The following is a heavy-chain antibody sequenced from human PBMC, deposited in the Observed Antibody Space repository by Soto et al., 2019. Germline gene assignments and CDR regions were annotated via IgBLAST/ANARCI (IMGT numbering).Heavy chain of an antibody. J-gene: IGHJ4*02. CDR2: ISYDGSNK. Sequence: GGSLRLSCAASGFTCSTHGMYWVRQAPGKGLEWVAVISYDGSNKYYADSVKGRFTISRDNSKNTLYLQMNSLRAEETAVYYCAQGSSGSYYTDFDYWGQGTLVTVSS. CDR1: GFTCSTHG. CDR3: AQGSSGSYYTDFDY. V-gene: IGHV3-30*18. D-gene: IGHD1-26*01.